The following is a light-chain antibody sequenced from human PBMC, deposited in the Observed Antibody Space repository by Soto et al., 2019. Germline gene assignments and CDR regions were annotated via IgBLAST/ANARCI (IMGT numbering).Light chain of an antibody. J-gene: IGLJ2*01. CDR3: SSYTINFTVI. CDR1: SSDIGGYNY. V-gene: IGLV2-14*01. Sequence: QSALTRPASVSGSPGQSLTISCTGTSSDIGGYNYVSWYQQHPGEAPKLIISEVSNRPSDVSHRFSGSKSGNTASLIISGLQAEDEADYYCSSYTINFTVIFGGGTKVTVL. CDR2: EVS.